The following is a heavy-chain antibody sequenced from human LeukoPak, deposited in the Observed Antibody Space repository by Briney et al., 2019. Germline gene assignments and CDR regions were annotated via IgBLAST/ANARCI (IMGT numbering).Heavy chain of an antibody. J-gene: IGHJ4*02. Sequence: GGSLRLSCAASGFTFSSYWMGWVRRAPGKGLEWISYIGIDSGNTKYADSVRGRFTISADKAKNSLYLQMNSLRVEDTAVYYCARDHNYAFDNWGQGTLVSVAS. V-gene: IGHV3-48*01. CDR1: GFTFSSYW. CDR2: IGIDSGNT. CDR3: ARDHNYAFDN. D-gene: IGHD1-1*01.